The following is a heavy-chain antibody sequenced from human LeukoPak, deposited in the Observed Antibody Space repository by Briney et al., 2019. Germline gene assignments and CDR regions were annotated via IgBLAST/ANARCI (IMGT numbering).Heavy chain of an antibody. CDR3: ARHWDYYGSGSYSDY. D-gene: IGHD3-10*01. J-gene: IGHJ4*02. V-gene: IGHV4-34*01. CDR1: GGSFSGYY. CDR2: INHSGST. Sequence: PSETLSLTCAVYGGSFSGYYWSWIRQPPGKGLEWIGEINHSGSTNYNPSLKSRVTISVDTSKNQFSLKLNSVTAADTALYYCARHWDYYGSGSYSDYWGQGTLVTVSS.